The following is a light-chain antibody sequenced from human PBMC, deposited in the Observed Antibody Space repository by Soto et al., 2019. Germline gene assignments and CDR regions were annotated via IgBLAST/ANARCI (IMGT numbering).Light chain of an antibody. J-gene: IGLJ1*01. CDR2: DVS. CDR3: CSYADSNTHNV. Sequence: QSALTQPRSVSGSPGQSITISCTRTSSDVGGYNYVSWYRQHPGQAPKIMIYDVSKRPSGVPDRCSGSKSGNTASLTISWLQDEDEADYYCCSYADSNTHNVFGTGTKLTVL. CDR1: SSDVGGYNY. V-gene: IGLV2-11*01.